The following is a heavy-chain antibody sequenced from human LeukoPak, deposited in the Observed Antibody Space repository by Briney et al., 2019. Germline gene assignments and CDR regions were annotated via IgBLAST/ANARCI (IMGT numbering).Heavy chain of an antibody. CDR2: IYTSGST. J-gene: IGHJ4*02. D-gene: IGHD3-9*01. CDR3: ARETGYFDWLSLFDY. Sequence: SETLSLTCTVSGGSISSYYWSWIRQPAGKGLEWIGRIYTSGSTNYNPSLKSRVTMSVDTSKNQFSLKLSSVTAADTAVYYCARETGYFDWLSLFDYWGQGTLVTVSS. V-gene: IGHV4-4*07. CDR1: GGSISSYY.